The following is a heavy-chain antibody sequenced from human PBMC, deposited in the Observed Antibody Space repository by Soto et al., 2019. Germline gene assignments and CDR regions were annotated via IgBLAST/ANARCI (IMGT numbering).Heavy chain of an antibody. J-gene: IGHJ6*02. CDR2: IYPGDSDT. Sequence: GESLKISCKGSGYTFTNYWIGWVRQMPGKGLEWMGIIYPGDSDTKYNPSFQGQVTISADKSITTTYLRWTSLKASDTAIYYCAASIFYYGMDVWGQGTAVTVSS. CDR3: AASIFYYGMDV. V-gene: IGHV5-51*01. CDR1: GYTFTNYW.